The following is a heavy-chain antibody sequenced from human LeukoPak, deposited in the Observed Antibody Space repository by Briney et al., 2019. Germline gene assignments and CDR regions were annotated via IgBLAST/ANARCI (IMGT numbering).Heavy chain of an antibody. CDR2: ISGSGGST. J-gene: IGHJ4*02. Sequence: GGTLRLSCAASGFTFSSYGMSWVRQAPGKGLEWVSAISGSGGSTYYADSVKGRFTISRDNSKNTLYLQMNSLRAEDTAVYYCALLMMYAIDFDYWGQGTLVTVSS. CDR1: GFTFSSYG. V-gene: IGHV3-23*01. D-gene: IGHD2-8*01. CDR3: ALLMMYAIDFDY.